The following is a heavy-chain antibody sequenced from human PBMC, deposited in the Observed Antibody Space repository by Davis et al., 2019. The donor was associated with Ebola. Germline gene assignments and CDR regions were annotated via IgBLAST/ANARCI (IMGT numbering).Heavy chain of an antibody. CDR1: GFTFSSYG. V-gene: IGHV3-30*03. D-gene: IGHD2-15*01. J-gene: IGHJ4*02. CDR3: ASATGDY. Sequence: GESLKISCAASGFTFSSYGMHWVRQAPGKGLEWVAVISYDGSNKYYAESVKGRFTISRDNSKNTLYLQMNSLRAEDTAVYYCASATGDYWGQGTLVTVSS. CDR2: ISYDGSNK.